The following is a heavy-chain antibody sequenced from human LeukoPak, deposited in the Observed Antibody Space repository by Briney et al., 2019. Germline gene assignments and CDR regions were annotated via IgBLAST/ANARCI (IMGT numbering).Heavy chain of an antibody. V-gene: IGHV3-33*01. CDR3: ARDVGFDYGDYNNIDY. J-gene: IGHJ4*02. CDR2: IWSDRRNK. Sequence: GGSLRLSCAASGFTFSSYGMHWVRQAPAKGLESVAVIWSDRRNKYYADPVKCRFTILRDNSKNTLYLQMNSLRAEDTAVYYCARDVGFDYGDYNNIDYWGQGTLVTVSS. CDR1: GFTFSSYG. D-gene: IGHD4-17*01.